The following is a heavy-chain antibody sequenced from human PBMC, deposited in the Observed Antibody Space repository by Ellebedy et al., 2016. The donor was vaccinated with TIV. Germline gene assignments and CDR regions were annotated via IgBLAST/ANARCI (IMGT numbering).Heavy chain of an antibody. CDR1: GGSISSYS. CDR3: ARPATGTRFRYWYFDL. J-gene: IGHJ2*01. CDR2: IYYSGST. V-gene: IGHV4-59*08. Sequence: MPGGSLRLSCTAPGGSISSYSWSWIRQPPGKGLEWIGYIYYSGSTNYNPSLKSRVTISVDTSQNQFSLKLSSVTAADTAVYYCARPATGTRFRYWYFDLWGRGTLVTVSS. D-gene: IGHD3-10*01.